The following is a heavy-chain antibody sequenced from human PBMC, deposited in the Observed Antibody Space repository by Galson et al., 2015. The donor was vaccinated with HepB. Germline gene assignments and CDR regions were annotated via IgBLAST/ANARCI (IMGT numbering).Heavy chain of an antibody. Sequence: SLRLSCAASGFTFSNYAMGWVRQTPDKGLQWVAVKSGSGNSTYHADSVKGRFTISRDNSKNRVYLEMNSLRVDDTALYHWVKGAGGSWARGTRFPVSS. D-gene: IGHD6-19*01. CDR1: GFTFSNYA. J-gene: IGHJ5*02. CDR3: VKGAGGS. CDR2: KSGSGNST. V-gene: IGHV3-23*01.